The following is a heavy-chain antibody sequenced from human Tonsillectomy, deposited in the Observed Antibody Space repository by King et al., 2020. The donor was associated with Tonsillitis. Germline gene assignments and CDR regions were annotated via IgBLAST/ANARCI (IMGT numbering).Heavy chain of an antibody. CDR1: GFTFSSYA. CDR3: AKVLSIAVAGKLDY. Sequence: VQLVESGGGLVQPGGSLRLSCAASGFTFSSYAMSWVRQAPGKVLEWVSAISGRGGSTSYADSVKGRFTVSRDNSKNSLYLQMNSLRAEDTAVYYCAKVLSIAVAGKLDYWGQGTLVTVSS. D-gene: IGHD6-19*01. J-gene: IGHJ4*02. V-gene: IGHV3-23*04. CDR2: ISGRGGST.